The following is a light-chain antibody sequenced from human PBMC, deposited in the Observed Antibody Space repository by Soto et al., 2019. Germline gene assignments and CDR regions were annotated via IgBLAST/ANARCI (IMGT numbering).Light chain of an antibody. CDR3: QQRSDWPT. CDR1: QSASTY. CDR2: DAS. Sequence: IVLTQSPATLPLSPGERATLSCRASQSASTYLAWYQQKGGQAPRLLIYDASSRATGIPAGFSGSGSGTDFTLSISNLDPEDFAVYYCQQRSDWPTFGGGATVDIK. V-gene: IGKV3-11*01. J-gene: IGKJ4*01.